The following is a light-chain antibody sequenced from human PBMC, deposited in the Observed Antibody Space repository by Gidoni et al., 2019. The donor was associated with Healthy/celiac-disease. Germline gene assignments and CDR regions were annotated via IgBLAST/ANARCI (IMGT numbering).Light chain of an antibody. CDR3: QQYYSFPPT. Sequence: VIWMTHSPSLLPASTGDRVTISCRMSQGISDYLAWYQQKPGKAPELLIYAASTLQSGVPSRFSGSGSGTDFTLTISCLQSEDFATYYCQQYYSFPPTFGGGTKVEIK. CDR2: AAS. J-gene: IGKJ4*01. V-gene: IGKV1D-8*01. CDR1: QGISDY.